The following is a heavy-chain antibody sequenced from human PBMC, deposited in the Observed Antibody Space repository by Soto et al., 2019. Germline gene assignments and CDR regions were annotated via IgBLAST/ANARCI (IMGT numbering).Heavy chain of an antibody. CDR1: GFTITDYY. CDR3: ARDQEGSGSHWLGYNYYAMDV. V-gene: IGHV3-11*01. Sequence: GGSLRLSCGASGFTITDYYMSWIRQAPGKGLEWVSHISSVGTTAYYADSVKGRFSISMDNAKNSLYLQMNSLRAEDTAVYYCARDQEGSGSHWLGYNYYAMDVWGQGTTVTVS. CDR2: ISSVGTTA. J-gene: IGHJ6*02. D-gene: IGHD3-10*01.